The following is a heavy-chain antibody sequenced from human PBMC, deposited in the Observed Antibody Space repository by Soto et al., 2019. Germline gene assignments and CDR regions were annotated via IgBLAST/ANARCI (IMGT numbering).Heavy chain of an antibody. CDR3: ARGREGLNYDFWSGSYYYYGMDV. CDR2: IYYSGST. D-gene: IGHD3-3*01. Sequence: PSETLSLTCDVSGGSISIGTYSWNWIRQPPGKGLEWIGYIYYSGSTNYNPSLKSRVTISVDTSKNQFSLKLSSVTAADTAVYYCARGREGLNYDFWSGSYYYYGMDVWGQGTTVTVYS. J-gene: IGHJ6*02. CDR1: GGSISIGTYS. V-gene: IGHV4-61*01.